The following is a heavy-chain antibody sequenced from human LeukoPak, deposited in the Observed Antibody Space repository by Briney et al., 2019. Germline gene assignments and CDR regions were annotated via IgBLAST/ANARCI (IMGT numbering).Heavy chain of an antibody. CDR2: IYYSGST. J-gene: IGHJ4*02. CDR3: ASPRYSSSWYEGDY. V-gene: IGHV4-39*01. Sequence: SETLSLTCTVSGGSISSSSYYWGWIRQPPGKGLEWIGSIYYSGSTYYNPSLKSRVTISVGTSKNQFSLKLSSVTAADTAVYYCASPRYSSSWYEGDYWGQGTLVTASS. CDR1: GGSISSSSYY. D-gene: IGHD6-13*01.